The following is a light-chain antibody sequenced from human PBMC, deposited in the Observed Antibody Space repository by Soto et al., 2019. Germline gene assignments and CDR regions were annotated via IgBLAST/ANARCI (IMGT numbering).Light chain of an antibody. CDR1: SSNIGRNT. V-gene: IGLV1-44*01. CDR2: SNY. Sequence: QLVLTQPPSASGTPGQRVTISCSGSSSNIGRNTVNWYQQLPGTAPKLLIYSNYQRPSGVPDRFSGSKSGTSASLAISGLQSEDEADYYCATWDDSLNGYYVFGTGTKLTVL. J-gene: IGLJ1*01. CDR3: ATWDDSLNGYYV.